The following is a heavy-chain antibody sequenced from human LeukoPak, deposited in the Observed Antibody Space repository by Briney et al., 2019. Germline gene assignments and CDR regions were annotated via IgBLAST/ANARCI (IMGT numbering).Heavy chain of an antibody. D-gene: IGHD6-13*01. J-gene: IGHJ5*02. Sequence: AASVKVSCKASGYTFTSYDINWVRQATGQGLEWMGWMNPNSGNTGYAQKFQGRVTMTRNTSISTAYMELSSLRSEDTAVYYCASTAKDSSSWANWFDPWGQGTLVTVSS. V-gene: IGHV1-8*01. CDR3: ASTAKDSSSWANWFDP. CDR2: MNPNSGNT. CDR1: GYTFTSYD.